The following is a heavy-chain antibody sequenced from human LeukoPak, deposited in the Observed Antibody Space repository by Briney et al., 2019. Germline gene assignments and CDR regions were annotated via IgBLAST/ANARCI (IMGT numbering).Heavy chain of an antibody. CDR1: GYSISSGYY. CDR2: IYHSGST. V-gene: IGHV4-38-2*02. J-gene: IGHJ4*02. Sequence: PSETLSLTCTVSGYSISSGYYWGWIRQPPGKGLEWIGSIYHSGSTYYNPPLKSRVTISVDTSKNQFSLKLSSVTAADTAVYYCARGIVVVPAAMRFDYWGQGTLVTVSS. CDR3: ARGIVVVPAAMRFDY. D-gene: IGHD2-2*01.